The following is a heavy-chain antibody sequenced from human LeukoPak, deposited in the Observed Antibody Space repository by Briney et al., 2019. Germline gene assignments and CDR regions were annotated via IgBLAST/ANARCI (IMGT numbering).Heavy chain of an antibody. CDR1: GYTFTGYY. J-gene: IGHJ4*02. Sequence: ASVKVSCKASGYTFTGYYMHWVRQAPGQGLEWMGWINPNSGGTNYAQKFQGRVTMTRDTSISTAYMDLSSLRSDDTAMYYCARYCSGGSCYGDYWGQGTLVTVSS. V-gene: IGHV1-2*02. CDR3: ARYCSGGSCYGDY. CDR2: INPNSGGT. D-gene: IGHD2-15*01.